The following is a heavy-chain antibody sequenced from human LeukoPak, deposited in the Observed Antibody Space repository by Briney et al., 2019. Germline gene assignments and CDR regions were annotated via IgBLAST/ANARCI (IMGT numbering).Heavy chain of an antibody. D-gene: IGHD3-10*01. V-gene: IGHV3-53*01. CDR2: IYTDGNT. J-gene: IGHJ4*02. CDR1: GFTVSSNY. CDR3: AKARGSGSYPTLDY. Sequence: PGGSLRLSCAASGFTVSSNYMSWVRQAPGKGLEWVSIIYTDGNTYNADSVKGRFTISRDNSKNTLYLQMNSLRAEDTAVYYCAKARGSGSYPTLDYWGQGTLVTVSS.